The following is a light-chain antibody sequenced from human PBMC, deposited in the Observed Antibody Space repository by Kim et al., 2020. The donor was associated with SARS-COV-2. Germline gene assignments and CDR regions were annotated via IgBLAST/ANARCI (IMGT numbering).Light chain of an antibody. CDR3: QSYDSSLSGWV. CDR1: SSNIGAGYD. J-gene: IGLJ3*02. Sequence: QRVTISCTGSSSNIGAGYDVHWYQQLPGIAPKLLIYGNGNRPSGVPDRFSGSKSGTSASLAITGLQAADEADYYCQSYDSSLSGWVFGGGTKLTVL. CDR2: GNG. V-gene: IGLV1-40*01.